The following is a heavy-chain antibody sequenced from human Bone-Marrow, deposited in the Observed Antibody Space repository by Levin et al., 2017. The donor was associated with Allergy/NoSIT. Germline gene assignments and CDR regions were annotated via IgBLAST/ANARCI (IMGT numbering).Heavy chain of an antibody. CDR3: DKSGGRDLFYYGLDV. CDR1: GFTFDDYA. V-gene: IGHV3-9*01. Sequence: GGSLRLSCAASGFTFDDYAMHWVRQVPGKGLEWVSGITGNSDNMGYADSLKGRFTISRDNAKNSLYLEMTSLTVDDTALYFCDKSGGRDLFYYGLDVWGQGTTVTVSS. D-gene: IGHD2-15*01. J-gene: IGHJ6*02. CDR2: ITGNSDNM.